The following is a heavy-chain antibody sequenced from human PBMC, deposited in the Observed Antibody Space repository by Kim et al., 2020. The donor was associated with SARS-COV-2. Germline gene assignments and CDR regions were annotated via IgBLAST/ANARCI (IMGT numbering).Heavy chain of an antibody. J-gene: IGHJ3*02. V-gene: IGHV3-9*01. Sequence: GGSLRLSCTASGFTFDDFAMHWVRQPPGKGLEWVSRISWNGGNIGYADSVTGRFTISRDDAKNSLFLQMNSLRAEDTALYYCAKDLVGASFDAFDIWGQG. D-gene: IGHD1-26*01. CDR2: ISWNGGNI. CDR3: AKDLVGASFDAFDI. CDR1: GFTFDDFA.